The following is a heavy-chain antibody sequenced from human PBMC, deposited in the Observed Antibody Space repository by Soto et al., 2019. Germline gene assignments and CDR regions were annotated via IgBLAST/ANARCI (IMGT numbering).Heavy chain of an antibody. CDR3: ARAGHMKTPPPLSWFDS. Sequence: DVQLVESGGGLVQPGGSLRLSCAASGFTFSNYWMHWVRQGPGQGLEWVSRINSDGTRKNHAESVKGRLTIYRDNAKKSLYLHMNSQTADETAVYYCARAGHMKTPPPLSWFDSWGQETLVSVAS. J-gene: IGHJ5*01. CDR2: INSDGTRK. CDR1: GFTFSNYW. D-gene: IGHD2-21*01. V-gene: IGHV3-74*01.